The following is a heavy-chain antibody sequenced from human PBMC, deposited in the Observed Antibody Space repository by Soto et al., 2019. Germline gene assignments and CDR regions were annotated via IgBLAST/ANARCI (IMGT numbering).Heavy chain of an antibody. CDR1: GGSIRSGGYS. CDR3: ARALWEVGGAFDI. Sequence: QLQLQESGSGLVKPSQILSLSCAVSGGSIRSGGYSWSWIRQPPGKDLEWIGYIYHSGSTYYNPSLRSRVTISVDRTKDQSSLNLSSVTAADTAVYYCARALWEVGGAFDIWGQGTMVTVSS. V-gene: IGHV4-30-2*01. D-gene: IGHD1-26*01. CDR2: IYHSGST. J-gene: IGHJ3*02.